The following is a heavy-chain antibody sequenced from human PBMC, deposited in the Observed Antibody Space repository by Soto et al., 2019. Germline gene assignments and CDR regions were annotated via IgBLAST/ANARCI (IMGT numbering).Heavy chain of an antibody. D-gene: IGHD2-2*01. CDR1: GGSISSYY. Sequence: SETLSLTCTVSGGSISSYYWSWIRQPPGKGLEWIGYIYYSGSTNYNPSLKSRVTISVDTSKNQFSLKLSSVTAADTAVYYCARVKYCISTSCSNTENWFDPWGQGTLVTVSS. CDR3: ARVKYCISTSCSNTENWFDP. V-gene: IGHV4-59*01. CDR2: IYYSGST. J-gene: IGHJ5*02.